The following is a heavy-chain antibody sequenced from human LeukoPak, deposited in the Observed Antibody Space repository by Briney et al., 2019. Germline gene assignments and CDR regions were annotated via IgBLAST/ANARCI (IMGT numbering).Heavy chain of an antibody. CDR2: LNWSGDSR. J-gene: IGHJ4*02. CDR1: GFTFEDYG. CDR3: ARGSSEGLDY. Sequence: GGSLRLSCAASGFTFEDYGMNWVRQVPGKGLEWVSGLNWSGDSRGYADSVKGRFTVSRDNAKNSLNSLYLQMNSLRADDTAVYYCARGSSEGLDYWGQGTLVTVS. D-gene: IGHD2-15*01. V-gene: IGHV3-20*04.